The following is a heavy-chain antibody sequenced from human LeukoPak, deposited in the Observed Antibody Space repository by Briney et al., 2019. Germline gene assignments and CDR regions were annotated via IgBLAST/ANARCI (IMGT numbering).Heavy chain of an antibody. CDR1: GFTFSSYW. V-gene: IGHV3-7*01. CDR2: IKQDGSEK. Sequence: PGGSLRLSCAASGFTFSSYWMSWVRQAPGKGREWVANIKQDGSEKNYVDSVKGRFTISRDNAKNSLHLQMNSLRAEDTAVYYCARALRAFDIWGQGTMVTVSS. CDR3: ARALRAFDI. J-gene: IGHJ3*02.